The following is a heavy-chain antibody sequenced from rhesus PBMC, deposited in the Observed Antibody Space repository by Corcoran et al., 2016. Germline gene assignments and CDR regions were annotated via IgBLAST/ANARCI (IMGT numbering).Heavy chain of an antibody. CDR1: GYSFTSYW. CDR3: AKLLDYSGKMRDYGLDS. D-gene: IGHD3-16*01. CDR2: IDPSDSGT. Sequence: EVQLVQSGAEVKRPGESLKISCKTSGYSFTSYWNSWVRQMPGKGLEWMGAIDPSDSGTRYSPSFQGQVTISADKSISTTYLQWSSLKASDSATYYCAKLLDYSGKMRDYGLDSWGQGVVVTVSS. V-gene: IGHV5-2*01. J-gene: IGHJ6*01.